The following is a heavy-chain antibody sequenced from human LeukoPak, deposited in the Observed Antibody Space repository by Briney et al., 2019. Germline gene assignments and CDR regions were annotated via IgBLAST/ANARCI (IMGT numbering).Heavy chain of an antibody. V-gene: IGHV3-9*01. CDR1: GFTFDDYA. CDR2: ISWNSGSI. Sequence: GGSLRLSCAASGFTFDDYAMHWVRQAPGKGLEWVSGISWNSGSIGYADSVKGRFTISRDNAKNSLYLQMNSLRAEDTAVYYCAKDGVLLWFGESPYYFDYWGQGTLVTVSS. J-gene: IGHJ4*02. CDR3: AKDGVLLWFGESPYYFDY. D-gene: IGHD3-10*01.